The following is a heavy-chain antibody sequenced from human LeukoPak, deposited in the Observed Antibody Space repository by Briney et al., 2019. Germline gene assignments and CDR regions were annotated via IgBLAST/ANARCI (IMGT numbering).Heavy chain of an antibody. CDR2: ISAYNGNT. Sequence: ASVKVSCKTSGYTFTTYGISWVRQAPGQGLEWMGWISAYNGNTNYAQKLQGRVTMTTDASTSTAYMELRSLRSDDTAVYYCARDRGNYDSSDPLDYWGQGTLVTVSS. V-gene: IGHV1-18*01. CDR3: ARDRGNYDSSDPLDY. D-gene: IGHD3-22*01. J-gene: IGHJ4*02. CDR1: GYTFTTYG.